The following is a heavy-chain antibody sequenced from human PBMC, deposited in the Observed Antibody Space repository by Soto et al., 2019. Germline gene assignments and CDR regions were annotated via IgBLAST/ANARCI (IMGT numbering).Heavy chain of an antibody. D-gene: IGHD2-15*01. Sequence: VGSLRLSCAASGFTFSRYEMNWFRQAPGKGLEWVSYISSSGSTYYYADSVKGRFTISRDNAKNSLYLHMNSLRADDTADYYCARGFCSGGSCSPDPWGQGTLVTVSS. CDR3: ARGFCSGGSCSPDP. CDR1: GFTFSRYE. V-gene: IGHV3-48*03. J-gene: IGHJ5*02. CDR2: ISSSGSTY.